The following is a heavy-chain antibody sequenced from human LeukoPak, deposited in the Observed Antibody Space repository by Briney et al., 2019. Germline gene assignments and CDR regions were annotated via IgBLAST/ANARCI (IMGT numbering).Heavy chain of an antibody. V-gene: IGHV4-39*07. CDR1: GGSISSSSYY. D-gene: IGHD3-3*01. CDR2: IYYSGST. CDR3: ARASWSGYY. Sequence: SETLSLTCTVSGGSISSSSYYWGWIRQPPGKGLEWIGSIYYSGSTYYNPSLKSRVTISVDTSKNQFSLKLSSVTAADTAVYYCARASWSGYYWGQGTLVTVSS. J-gene: IGHJ4*02.